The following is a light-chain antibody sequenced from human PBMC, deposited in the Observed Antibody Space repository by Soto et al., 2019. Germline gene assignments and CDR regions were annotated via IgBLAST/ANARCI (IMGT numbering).Light chain of an antibody. Sequence: EIVMTQSPATLSVSPGERATLSCRASQSVSSNLAWYQQNPGQAPRLLIYGASTRATGIPARFSGSGSGTEFTLTISSLQSEDFAVYYCQQYNNWSPVMYTFGQGTKLEIK. CDR2: GAS. CDR1: QSVSSN. V-gene: IGKV3-15*01. J-gene: IGKJ2*01. CDR3: QQYNNWSPVMYT.